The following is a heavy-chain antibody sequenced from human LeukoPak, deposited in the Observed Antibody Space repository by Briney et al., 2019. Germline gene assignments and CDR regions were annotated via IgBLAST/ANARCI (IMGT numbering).Heavy chain of an antibody. CDR1: GYTFTSYD. V-gene: IGHV1-18*01. D-gene: IGHD1-26*01. Sequence: GASVKVSCKASGYTFTSYDINWVRQAPGQGLEWMGWISAYNGNTNYAQKLQGRVTMTTDTSTSTAYMELRSLRSDDTAVYYCAIGNKATSHYYYMDVWGKGTTVTVSS. J-gene: IGHJ6*03. CDR2: ISAYNGNT. CDR3: AIGNKATSHYYYMDV.